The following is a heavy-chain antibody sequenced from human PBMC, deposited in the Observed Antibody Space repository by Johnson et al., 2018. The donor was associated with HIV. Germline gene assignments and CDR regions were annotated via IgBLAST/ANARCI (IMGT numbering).Heavy chain of an antibody. V-gene: IGHV3-7*05. CDR2: IKQDGSEK. CDR3: ARDRVYSGSYYSGAVDV. D-gene: IGHD1-26*01. CDR1: GFTFSSYW. Sequence: VQLVEYGGNLVQPGGSLRLSCAASGFTFSSYWMSWVRQAPGKGLEWVANIKQDGSEKYYVDSLKGRFTISRDNVKKSLFLQMNGLRADDTAVYYCARDRVYSGSYYSGAVDVWGQGAMVTVSS. J-gene: IGHJ3*01.